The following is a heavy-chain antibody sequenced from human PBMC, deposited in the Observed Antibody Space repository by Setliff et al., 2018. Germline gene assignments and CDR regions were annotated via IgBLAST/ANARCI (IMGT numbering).Heavy chain of an antibody. D-gene: IGHD5-18*01. CDR3: AREGVDTRSSTDYRYYMDV. Sequence: SVKVSCKASGDTFRSYGISWVRQAPGQGLEWMGGTIPMFGSTSYAQKFQGRFTIITDESTSTAYMEVSSLRTEDTAVYYCAREGVDTRSSTDYRYYMDVWGKGTTVTVSS. J-gene: IGHJ6*03. CDR1: GDTFRSYG. CDR2: TIPMFGST. V-gene: IGHV1-69*05.